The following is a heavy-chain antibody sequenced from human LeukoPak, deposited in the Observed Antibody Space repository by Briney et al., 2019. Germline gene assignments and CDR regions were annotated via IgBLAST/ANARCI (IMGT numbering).Heavy chain of an antibody. D-gene: IGHD6-25*01. Sequence: GRALRLSCAASGFTFSSYALHWVRQGPGKGLERVALISYDGSNEYYADSVKGRFTISRDNAKNSLYLQMNSLRAGDTAVYHCARGRGIAASYFDYWGQGTLVTVSS. V-gene: IGHV3-30*04. J-gene: IGHJ4*02. CDR3: ARGRGIAASYFDY. CDR2: ISYDGSNE. CDR1: GFTFSSYA.